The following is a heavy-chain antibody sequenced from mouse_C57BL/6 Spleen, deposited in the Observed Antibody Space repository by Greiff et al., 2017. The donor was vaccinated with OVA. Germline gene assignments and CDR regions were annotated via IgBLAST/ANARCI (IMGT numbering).Heavy chain of an antibody. CDR1: GYTFTSYW. V-gene: IGHV1-72*01. D-gene: IGHD1-1*01. J-gene: IGHJ1*03. CDR3: ARGFYYGSSYDWYFDV. CDR2: IDPNSGGT. Sequence: QVHVKQPGAELVKPGASVKLSCKASGYTFTSYWMHWVKQRPGRGLEWIGRIDPNSGGTKYNEKFKSKATLTVDKPSSTAYMQLSSLTSEDSAVYYCARGFYYGSSYDWYFDVWGTGTTVTVSS.